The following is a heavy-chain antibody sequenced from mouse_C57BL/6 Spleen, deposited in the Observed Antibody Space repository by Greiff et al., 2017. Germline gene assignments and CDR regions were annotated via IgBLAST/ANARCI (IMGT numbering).Heavy chain of an antibody. CDR1: GYTFTDYY. CDR2: INPNNGGT. CDR3: AKLGQDY. Sequence: EVQLQQSGPELVKPGASVKISCKASGYTFTDYYMNWVKQSHGKSLEWIGDINPNNGGTSYNQKFKGKATLTVDKSSSTAYMELRSLTSEDSAVYYCAKLGQDYWGQGTTLTVAS. V-gene: IGHV1-26*01. J-gene: IGHJ2*01. D-gene: IGHD4-1*01.